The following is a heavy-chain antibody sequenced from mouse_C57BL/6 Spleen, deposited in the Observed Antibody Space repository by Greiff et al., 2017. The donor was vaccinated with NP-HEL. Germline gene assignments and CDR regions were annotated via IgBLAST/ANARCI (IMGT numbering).Heavy chain of an antibody. D-gene: IGHD2-5*01. J-gene: IGHJ2*01. V-gene: IGHV1-55*01. CDR1: GYTFTSYW. CDR3: ARSYYSIPYYFDY. CDR2: IYPGSGST. Sequence: QVQLQQSGAELVKPGASVKMSCKASGYTFTSYWITWVKQRPGQGLGWIGDIYPGSGSTNYNEKFKSKATLTVDTSSSTAYMQLSSLTSEDSAVYYCARSYYSIPYYFDYWGQGTTLTVSS.